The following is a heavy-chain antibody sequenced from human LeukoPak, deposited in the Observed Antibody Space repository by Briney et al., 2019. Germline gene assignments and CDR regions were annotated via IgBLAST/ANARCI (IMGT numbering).Heavy chain of an antibody. J-gene: IGHJ4*02. CDR3: AREYSSGCLDY. CDR1: GGTFSSYA. CDR2: IIPIFGTA. Sequence: GSSVKVSCKASGGTFSSYAISWVRQAPGQGLEWMGGIIPIFGTANYAQKFQGRVTMTRDTSTSTVFMELSSLRSEDTAVYYCAREYSSGCLDYWGQGTLVTVSS. D-gene: IGHD6-19*01. V-gene: IGHV1-69*05.